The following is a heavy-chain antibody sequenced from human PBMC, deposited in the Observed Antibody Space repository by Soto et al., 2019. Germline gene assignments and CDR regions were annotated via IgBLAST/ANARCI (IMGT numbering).Heavy chain of an antibody. D-gene: IGHD2-2*01. CDR2: IYYSGST. Sequence: SETLSLTCTVSGGSISSGGYYWSWIRQHPGKGLEWIGYIYYSGSTYYNPSLKSRVTISVDTSKNQFSLKLSSVTAADTAVYYCARDPLVVVPAAIYYYGMDVLGQGTTVTVSS. V-gene: IGHV4-31*03. CDR1: GGSISSGGYY. CDR3: ARDPLVVVPAAIYYYGMDV. J-gene: IGHJ6*02.